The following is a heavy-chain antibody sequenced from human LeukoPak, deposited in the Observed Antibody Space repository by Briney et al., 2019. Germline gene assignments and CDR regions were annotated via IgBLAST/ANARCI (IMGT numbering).Heavy chain of an antibody. CDR1: GDSISSGDYY. V-gene: IGHV4-30-4*01. CDR3: ARGYSSGWYTPEYFQH. D-gene: IGHD6-19*01. J-gene: IGHJ1*01. Sequence: NPSETLSLTCTVSGDSISSGDYYWSWIRQPPGKGLEWIGYIYYSGSTYYNPSLKSRVTISVDTSKNQFSLKLSSVTAADTAVYYCARGYSSGWYTPEYFQHWGQGTLVTVSS. CDR2: IYYSGST.